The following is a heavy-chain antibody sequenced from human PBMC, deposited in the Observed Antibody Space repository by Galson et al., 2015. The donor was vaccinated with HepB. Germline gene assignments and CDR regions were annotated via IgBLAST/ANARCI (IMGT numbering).Heavy chain of an antibody. D-gene: IGHD2-2*01. J-gene: IGHJ4*02. V-gene: IGHV3-30*04. Sequence: SLRLSCAASGFTFSSYAMHWVRQAPGKGLEWVAVISYDGSNKYYADSVKGRFTISRDNSKNTLYLQMNSLRAEDTAVYYCARSPVVPAAPLDYWGQGTLVTVSS. CDR1: GFTFSSYA. CDR3: ARSPVVPAAPLDY. CDR2: ISYDGSNK.